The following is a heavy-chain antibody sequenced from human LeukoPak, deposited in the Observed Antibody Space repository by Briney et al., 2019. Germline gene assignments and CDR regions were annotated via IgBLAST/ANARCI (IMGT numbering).Heavy chain of an antibody. CDR3: ARVPYYYGSGSYRSSGYYYYYMDV. CDR1: GYSFTSYW. V-gene: IGHV5-51*01. CDR2: IYPGDSDT. D-gene: IGHD3-10*01. J-gene: IGHJ6*03. Sequence: GESLKISCKGSGYSFTSYWIGWVRQMPGKGLEWMGIIYPGDSDTRYSPSFQGQVTISADKSISTAYLQWSSLKASDTAMYYCARVPYYYGSGSYRSSGYYYYYMDVWGKGTTVTVSS.